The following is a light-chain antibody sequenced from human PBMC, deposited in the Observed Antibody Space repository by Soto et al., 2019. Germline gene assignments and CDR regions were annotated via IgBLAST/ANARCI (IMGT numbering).Light chain of an antibody. Sequence: IQFTQSPSSLSASVGDRVTVTCRASQAIGTYLVWYQQKRGKAPTLLIYASSTLQTGVPSRFSGSGSGTDFSLIISSLHPEDVATYYCQQVDSYPRTFGQGTKVDIK. CDR3: QQVDSYPRT. J-gene: IGKJ1*01. V-gene: IGKV1-9*01. CDR1: QAIGTY. CDR2: ASS.